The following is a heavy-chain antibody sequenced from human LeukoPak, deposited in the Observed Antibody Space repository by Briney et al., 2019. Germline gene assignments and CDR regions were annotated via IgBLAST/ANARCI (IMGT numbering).Heavy chain of an antibody. Sequence: GESLKISCKGSGYSFTSYWIGWVRQMPGKGLEWMGIIYPGDSDTRYSPSFQGQVTISADKSISTAYLQWSSLKASDTAMYYCASQGPDSSGYNYFDYWGQGTLVTVSS. J-gene: IGHJ4*02. V-gene: IGHV5-51*01. D-gene: IGHD3-22*01. CDR1: GYSFTSYW. CDR3: ASQGPDSSGYNYFDY. CDR2: IYPGDSDT.